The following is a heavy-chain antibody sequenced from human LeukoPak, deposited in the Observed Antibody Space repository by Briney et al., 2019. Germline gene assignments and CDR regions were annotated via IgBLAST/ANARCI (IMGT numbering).Heavy chain of an antibody. D-gene: IGHD2/OR15-2a*01. Sequence: SETLSLTCTVSGGSISSSSYYWGWIRQPPGKGLEWIGSIYYSGSTYYNPSLKSRVTISVDTSKNQFSLKLSSVTAADTAVYYCARARGDFHFRPNPNLDYWGQGTLVTVSS. CDR3: ARARGDFHFRPNPNLDY. J-gene: IGHJ4*02. CDR2: IYYSGST. CDR1: GGSISSSSYY. V-gene: IGHV4-39*07.